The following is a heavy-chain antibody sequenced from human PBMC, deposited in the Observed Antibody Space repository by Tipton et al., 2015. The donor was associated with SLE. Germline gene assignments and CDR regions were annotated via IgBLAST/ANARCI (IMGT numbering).Heavy chain of an antibody. D-gene: IGHD6-19*01. CDR1: GGSISSSTYY. J-gene: IGHJ4*02. Sequence: TLSLTCTVSGGSISSSTYYWGWVRQPTGKGLEWIGSVDDRGSSYHTPSLKSRVTVPVDTSKKHFSLHLSSVTAADTAVYFCARQVHPYSSGWYYYFDSWGQGILVAVSS. CDR3: ARQVHPYSSGWYYYFDS. V-gene: IGHV4-39*01. CDR2: VDDRGSS.